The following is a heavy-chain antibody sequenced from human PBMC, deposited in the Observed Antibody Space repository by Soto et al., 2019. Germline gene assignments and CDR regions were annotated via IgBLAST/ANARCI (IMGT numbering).Heavy chain of an antibody. V-gene: IGHV4-31*03. D-gene: IGHD4-4*01. Sequence: PSETLSLTCTVSGGSISSGGYYWSWIRQHPGKGLEWIGYIYYSGSTYYNPSLKSRVTISVDTSKNQFSLKLSSVTAADTAVYYCVRSSNYELRTLGAFDIWGQGTMVTVSS. CDR2: IYYSGST. J-gene: IGHJ3*02. CDR1: GGSISSGGYY. CDR3: VRSSNYELRTLGAFDI.